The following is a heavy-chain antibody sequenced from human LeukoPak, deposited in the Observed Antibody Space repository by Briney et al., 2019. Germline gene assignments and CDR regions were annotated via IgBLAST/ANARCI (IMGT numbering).Heavy chain of an antibody. CDR2: INHSGST. J-gene: IGHJ6*02. Sequence: SETLSLTCAVYGGSFSGYYWSWIRQPPGKGLEWIGEINHSGSTNYNPSLKSRVTISVDTSKNQFSLKLSSVTAADTAVYFCARFAIAKRAMDVWGQGTTVTVSS. D-gene: IGHD2-21*01. CDR1: GGSFSGYY. V-gene: IGHV4-34*01. CDR3: ARFAIAKRAMDV.